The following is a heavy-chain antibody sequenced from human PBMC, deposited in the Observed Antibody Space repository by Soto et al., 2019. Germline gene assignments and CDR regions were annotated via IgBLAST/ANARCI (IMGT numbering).Heavy chain of an antibody. J-gene: IGHJ4*02. CDR1: GFTFSSYA. CDR2: ISYDGSNK. CDR3: ARVGVGVTVFSVIDD. Sequence: LRLSCAASGFTFSSYAVHWVRQAPGKGLEWVAVISYDGSNKYYADSVKGRFTISRDNSKNMVYLQMNSLRAEDTAVYYCARVGVGVTVFSVIDDWGQGTLLTVAS. D-gene: IGHD3-16*02. V-gene: IGHV3-30-3*01.